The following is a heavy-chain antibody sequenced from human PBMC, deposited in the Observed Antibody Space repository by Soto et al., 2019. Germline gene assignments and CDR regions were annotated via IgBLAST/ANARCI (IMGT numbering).Heavy chain of an antibody. CDR1: VVSVSSGGYY. J-gene: IGHJ6*01. V-gene: IGHV4-61*08. CDR2: IYYSGST. Sequence: PSETLSLTCTVSVVSVSSGGYYCSWVRQPPWKGLEWIGYIYYSGSTNYNPSLKSRVTISVDTSKNQFSLKLSSVTAADTAVYYCARDPFNYDILTGYYSSLGMQVWGQATTDTVSS. CDR3: ARDPFNYDILTGYYSSLGMQV. D-gene: IGHD3-9*01.